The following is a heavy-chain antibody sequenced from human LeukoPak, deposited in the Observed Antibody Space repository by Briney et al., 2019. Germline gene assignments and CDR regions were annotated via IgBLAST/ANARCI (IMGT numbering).Heavy chain of an antibody. V-gene: IGHV3-15*01. D-gene: IGHD3-10*01. CDR1: GVTFRNAW. CDR3: SAYYNGRGDY. CDR2: SISRSGGVTT. J-gene: IGHJ4*02. Sequence: GGSLRLSCAASGVTFRNAWMTWVRQAPGRGLEWVGRSISRSGGVTTEYAAPVKGRFTISRDDSRDTVYLQMNSLKIEDTAVYYCSAYYNGRGDYWGQGTLVTVSS.